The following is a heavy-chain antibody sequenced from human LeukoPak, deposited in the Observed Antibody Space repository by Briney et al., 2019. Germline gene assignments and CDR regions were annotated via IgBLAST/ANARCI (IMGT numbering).Heavy chain of an antibody. V-gene: IGHV3-66*01. CDR3: ARGPGGSYSGAYLDY. Sequence: GGSLRLSCAASGFSVNINYMSWVRQAPGKGLEWVSVLYGGDSPYYAASVKDRFTISTDNSKNTLYLQMNSLRAGGTAVYYCARGPGGSYSGAYLDYWGQGTLVTVSS. CDR2: LYGGDSP. CDR1: GFSVNINY. J-gene: IGHJ4*02. D-gene: IGHD1-26*01.